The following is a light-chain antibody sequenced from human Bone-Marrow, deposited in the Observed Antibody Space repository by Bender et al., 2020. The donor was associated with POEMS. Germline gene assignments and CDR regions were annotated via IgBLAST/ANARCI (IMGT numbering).Light chain of an antibody. J-gene: IGLJ2*01. CDR2: DDN. Sequence: ARIACGGDNIGPKRVHWYQQKPGQAPVLVIYDDNDRPSGIPERFSGSNSGNTATLTISRVEAGDEADYYCQVWDRGSGHVLFGGGTKLTVL. V-gene: IGLV3-21*02. CDR1: NIGPKR. CDR3: QVWDRGSGHVL.